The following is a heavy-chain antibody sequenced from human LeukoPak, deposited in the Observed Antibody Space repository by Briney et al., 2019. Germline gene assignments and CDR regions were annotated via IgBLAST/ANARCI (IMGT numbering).Heavy chain of an antibody. CDR1: GYTFTSYY. CDR2: INPSGGST. D-gene: IGHD3-16*02. J-gene: IGHJ4*02. CDR3: ARGRGYYDYVWGSYRYPDLFDY. Sequence: ASVKVSCKASGYTFTSYYMHWVRRAPGQGLEWMGIINPSGGSTSYAQKFQGRVTMTRDTSTSTVYMELSSLRSEDTAVYYCARGRGYYDYVWGSYRYPDLFDYWGQGTLVTVSS. V-gene: IGHV1-46*01.